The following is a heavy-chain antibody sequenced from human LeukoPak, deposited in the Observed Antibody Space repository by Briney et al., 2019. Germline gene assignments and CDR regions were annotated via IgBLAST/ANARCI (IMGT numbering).Heavy chain of an antibody. D-gene: IGHD3-22*01. Sequence: PSETLSLTCTVSGGSISSYYWSWIRQPAGKGLEWIGRIYTSGSTNYNPYLKSRVTISVDTSKNQFSLKLSSVTAADTAVYYCAGLPYYYDSSGYLDYWGQGTLVTVSS. J-gene: IGHJ4*02. V-gene: IGHV4-4*07. CDR1: GGSISSYY. CDR3: AGLPYYYDSSGYLDY. CDR2: IYTSGST.